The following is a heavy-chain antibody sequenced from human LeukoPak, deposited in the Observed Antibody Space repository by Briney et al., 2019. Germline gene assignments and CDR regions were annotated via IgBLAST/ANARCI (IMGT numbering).Heavy chain of an antibody. J-gene: IGHJ4*02. V-gene: IGHV3-9*01. D-gene: IGHD2-15*01. CDR3: ARTYGSGSLDY. CDR2: ISWNSGSI. Sequence: PGGSLRLSCAASGFTFDDYAMHWVRQAPGKGLEWVSGISWNSGSIGYADSVKGRFTISRDNAKNSIYLQMNGLTAEDTAVYYCARTYGSGSLDYGGQGTLVTVSS. CDR1: GFTFDDYA.